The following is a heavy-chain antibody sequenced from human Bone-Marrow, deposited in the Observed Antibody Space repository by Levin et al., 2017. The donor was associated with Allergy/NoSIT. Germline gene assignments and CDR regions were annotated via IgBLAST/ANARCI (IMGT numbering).Heavy chain of an antibody. CDR3: AKETRNYYDSSGYYYPYDAFDI. Sequence: AGGSLRLSCAASGFTFSSYGMHWVRQAPGKGLEWVAVISYDGSNKYYADSVKGRFTISRDNSKNTLYLQMNSLRAEDTAVYYCAKETRNYYDSSGYYYPYDAFDIWGQGTMVTVSS. D-gene: IGHD3-22*01. CDR1: GFTFSSYG. V-gene: IGHV3-30*18. J-gene: IGHJ3*02. CDR2: ISYDGSNK.